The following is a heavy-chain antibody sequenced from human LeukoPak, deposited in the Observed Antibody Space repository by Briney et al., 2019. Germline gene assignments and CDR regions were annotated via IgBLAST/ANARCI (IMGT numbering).Heavy chain of an antibody. J-gene: IGHJ4*02. V-gene: IGHV3-7*05. D-gene: IGHD3-22*01. CDR2: ILQDGSEK. Sequence: HPGESLRLSCVDYGFTFCGYWMSWLGQAPGKGLEWVANILQDGSEKYSEDSVKVRFAISRDNAKNSLYLQLNSLRAEDTAVYYCARPVSPTFYDSSSYSYWGQGTLVTVSS. CDR3: ARPVSPTFYDSSSYSY. CDR1: GFTFCGYW.